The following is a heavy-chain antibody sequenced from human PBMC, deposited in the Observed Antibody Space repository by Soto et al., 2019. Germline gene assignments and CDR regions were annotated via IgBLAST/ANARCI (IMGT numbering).Heavy chain of an antibody. CDR1: NDSISNYY. Sequence: QVHLHESGPGLVKPSETLSLTCTISNDSISNYYWNWIRQCPGKGLEWIGHISYPGTTNYNPSLKSRVAISLDTSKKQFALPLSSVTAADTAVYFCARGGVMVTDNWLDPWGQGTLVTVSS. CDR3: ARGGVMVTDNWLDP. CDR2: ISYPGTT. V-gene: IGHV4-59*08. J-gene: IGHJ5*02. D-gene: IGHD2-21*02.